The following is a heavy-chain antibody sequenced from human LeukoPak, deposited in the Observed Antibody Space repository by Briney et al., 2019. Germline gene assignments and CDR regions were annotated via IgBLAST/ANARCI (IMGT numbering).Heavy chain of an antibody. CDR1: GGSISSYY. D-gene: IGHD3-9*01. CDR2: IYYSGST. CDR3: ARAIGGDGRYFDP. J-gene: IGHJ5*02. Sequence: PSETLSLTCTVSGGSISSYYWSWIRQPPGKGLEWIGYIYYSGSTSYNPSLKSRVTISVDTSKNQFSLKLSSVTAADTAVYYCARAIGGDGRYFDPWGQGTLVTVSS. V-gene: IGHV4-59*01.